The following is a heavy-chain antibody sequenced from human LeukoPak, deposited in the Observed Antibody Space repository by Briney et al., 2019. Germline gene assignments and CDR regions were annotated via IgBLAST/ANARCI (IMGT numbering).Heavy chain of an antibody. CDR1: GGSISSGSYY. V-gene: IGHV4-39*07. CDR2: IYHSGST. Sequence: SETLSLTCTVSGGSISSGSYYWSWIRQPPGKGLEWIGSIYHSGSTYYNPSLKSRVTISVDTSKKQFSLKLSSVTAADTAVYYCARRYDFWSGYPPPLDYWGQGTLVTVSS. J-gene: IGHJ4*02. CDR3: ARRYDFWSGYPPPLDY. D-gene: IGHD3-3*01.